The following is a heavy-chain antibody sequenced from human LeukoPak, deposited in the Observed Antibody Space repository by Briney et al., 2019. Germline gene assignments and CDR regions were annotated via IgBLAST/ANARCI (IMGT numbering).Heavy chain of an antibody. D-gene: IGHD1-26*01. CDR1: GFTFSNYS. J-gene: IGHJ5*02. CDR3: ARANSGSYSQDGVDP. Sequence: GGSLRLSCAASGFTFSNYSMNWVRQAPGKGLEWVSYISSSSGTINYADSVKGRFTISRDNAKNSLYLQMNSLRDDDMSLYYCARANSGSYSQDGVDPWGQGTLVTVSS. V-gene: IGHV3-48*02. CDR2: ISSSSGTI.